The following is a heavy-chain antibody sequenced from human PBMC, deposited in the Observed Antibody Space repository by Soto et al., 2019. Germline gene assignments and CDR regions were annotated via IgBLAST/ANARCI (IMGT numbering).Heavy chain of an antibody. CDR1: GYTLNTYG. J-gene: IGHJ4*02. Sequence: QVQLVQSGAEVKKPGASVKVSCKASGYTLNTYGITWVRQAPGQGLEWMGWISANNDHTNYTHKLQGRVTMTTDTSTSTAYMELRSLTSDDTAVYYCARGTYFDYWGQGTLVTVSS. V-gene: IGHV1-18*01. CDR2: ISANNDHT. CDR3: ARGTYFDY.